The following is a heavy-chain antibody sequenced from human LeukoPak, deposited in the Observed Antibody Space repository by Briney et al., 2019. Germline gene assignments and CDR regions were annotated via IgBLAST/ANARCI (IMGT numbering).Heavy chain of an antibody. CDR1: GFTFSSYG. D-gene: IGHD3-10*01. Sequence: GGSLRLSCAASGFTFSSYGMPWVRQAPGKGLEWVAVIWYDGSNKYYADSVKGRFTISRDNSKNTLYLQMNSLRAEDTAVYYCARYYGSGSYYYYYGMDVWGQGTTVTVSS. J-gene: IGHJ6*02. V-gene: IGHV3-33*01. CDR2: IWYDGSNK. CDR3: ARYYGSGSYYYYYGMDV.